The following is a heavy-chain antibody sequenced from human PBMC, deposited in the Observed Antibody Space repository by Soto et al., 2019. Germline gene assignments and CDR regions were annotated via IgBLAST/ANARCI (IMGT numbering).Heavy chain of an antibody. CDR1: GGTFGSST. D-gene: IGHD2-15*01. Sequence: EASAELSCKESGGTFGSSTSSWVRQAKRQGLEWMGRIIPILGIANYARKFQGRVTITADKSTSTAYMELSSLRSEDTAVYYCAGGSTGYYYYYYMDVWGKGTTVTVSS. CDR2: IIPILGIA. CDR3: AGGSTGYYYYYYMDV. J-gene: IGHJ6*03. V-gene: IGHV1-69*02.